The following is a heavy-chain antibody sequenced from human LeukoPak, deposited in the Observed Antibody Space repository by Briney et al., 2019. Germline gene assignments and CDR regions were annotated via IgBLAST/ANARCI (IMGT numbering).Heavy chain of an antibody. D-gene: IGHD1-1*01. J-gene: IGHJ6*02. V-gene: IGHV4-34*01. Sequence: KPSETLSLTCAVYGGFFSDYYWSWIRQPPGKGLEWIGEINHSGSINYNPSLKSRVTISVDTPKNQFSVKLSPVTAADTAVYYCAGGGTTGPHMYGFDVWGQGTTVTVSS. CDR2: INHSGSI. CDR3: AGGGTTGPHMYGFDV. CDR1: GGFFSDYY.